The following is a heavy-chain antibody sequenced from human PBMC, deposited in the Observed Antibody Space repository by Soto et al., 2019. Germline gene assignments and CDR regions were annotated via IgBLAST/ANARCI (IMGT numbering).Heavy chain of an antibody. CDR2: FNTNSGWT. J-gene: IGHJ4*02. D-gene: IGHD1-1*01. CDR1: GYTFTRSC. CDR3: ARGLNEGCDY. V-gene: IGHV1-2*04. Sequence: VQLVQSGAEVKKPGASVKLSCKASGYTFTRSCMHWVRQAHGQGLEWMGWFNTNSGWTNYAQEFQGWVTMTSDTYISTGYMELSRMRADDAAVYYCARGLNEGCDYWGQGTLVTVSS.